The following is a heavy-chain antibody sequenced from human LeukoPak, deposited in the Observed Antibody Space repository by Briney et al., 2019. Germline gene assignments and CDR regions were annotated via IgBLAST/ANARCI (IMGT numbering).Heavy chain of an antibody. CDR3: ARAHVVVTLIYYYYYYMDV. D-gene: IGHD2-21*02. CDR2: IYYSGST. Sequence: SETLSLTCTVSGGSISSRSYYWGWIRQPPGKGLEWIGSIYYSGSTYYNPSLKSRVTISVDTSKNQFSLKLSSVTAADTAVYYCARAHVVVTLIYYYYYYMDVWGKGTTVTISS. CDR1: GGSISSRSYY. V-gene: IGHV4-39*01. J-gene: IGHJ6*03.